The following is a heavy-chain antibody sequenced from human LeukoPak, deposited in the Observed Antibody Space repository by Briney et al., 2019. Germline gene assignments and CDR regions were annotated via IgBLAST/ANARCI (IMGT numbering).Heavy chain of an antibody. J-gene: IGHJ4*02. CDR1: GGSFSGYY. V-gene: IGHV4-34*01. CDR2: INHSGST. Sequence: SETLSLTCAVYGGSFSGYYWSWIRQPPGKGLEWIGEINHSGSTNYNPSLKSRVTISVDTSKNQFSLKLSSVTATDTAVYYRARVDFWSGYYENDYWGQGTLVTVSS. D-gene: IGHD3-3*01. CDR3: ARVDFWSGYYENDY.